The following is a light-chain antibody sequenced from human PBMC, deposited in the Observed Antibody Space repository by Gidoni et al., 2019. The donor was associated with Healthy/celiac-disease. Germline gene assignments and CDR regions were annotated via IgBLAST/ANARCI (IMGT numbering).Light chain of an antibody. Sequence: DIQMTQSPSSLSASVGDSVTITCRASQSISSYLNWYQQKPGKAPKLLIYDESSLHSGVPSRFSGSGSGTDFTLTISSLQPEDFATYYCQQSYSTPRTFXQXTKLEIK. J-gene: IGKJ2*01. V-gene: IGKV1-39*01. CDR1: QSISSY. CDR3: QQSYSTPRT. CDR2: DES.